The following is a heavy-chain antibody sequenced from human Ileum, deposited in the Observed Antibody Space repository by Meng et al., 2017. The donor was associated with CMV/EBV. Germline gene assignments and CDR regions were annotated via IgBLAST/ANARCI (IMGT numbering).Heavy chain of an antibody. CDR1: RFSVSINY. Sequence: AASRFSVSINYMGWGRRAPGKALEWFSVIYSGGSTYYADSLKGRFTISRDNSKNTLYLQMNSLRAEDTAVYYCARDTTYGTGSWPDFWGQGTLVTVSS. CDR2: IYSGGST. J-gene: IGHJ4*01. V-gene: IGHV3-53*01. CDR3: ARDTTYGTGSWPDF. D-gene: IGHD3-10*01.